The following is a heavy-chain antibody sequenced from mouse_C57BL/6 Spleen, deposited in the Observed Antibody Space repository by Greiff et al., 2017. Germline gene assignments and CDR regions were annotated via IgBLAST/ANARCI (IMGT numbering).Heavy chain of an antibody. V-gene: IGHV1-55*01. Sequence: VQLQQPGAELVKPGASVKMSCKASGYTFTSYWITWVKQRPGQGLEWIGDIYPGSGSTNYNEKFKSKATLTVDTSSSTAYMQLSSLTSEDSAVYYCAGGQLRHGGYFDYWGQGTTLTVSS. CDR3: AGGQLRHGGYFDY. J-gene: IGHJ2*01. CDR2: IYPGSGST. D-gene: IGHD3-2*02. CDR1: GYTFTSYW.